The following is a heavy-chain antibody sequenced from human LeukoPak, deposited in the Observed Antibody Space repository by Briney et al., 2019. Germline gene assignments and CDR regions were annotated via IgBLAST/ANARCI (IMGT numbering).Heavy chain of an antibody. CDR1: GFTFSSYG. Sequence: AGGSLRLSCAASGFTFSSYGMHWVRQAPGKGLEWVAFIRYDGSNKYYADSVKGRFTISRDNSKNTLYLQMNSLRAEDTAVYYCAKDQQLVLDYWGQGTLVTVSS. J-gene: IGHJ4*02. CDR3: AKDQQLVLDY. CDR2: IRYDGSNK. D-gene: IGHD6-13*01. V-gene: IGHV3-30*02.